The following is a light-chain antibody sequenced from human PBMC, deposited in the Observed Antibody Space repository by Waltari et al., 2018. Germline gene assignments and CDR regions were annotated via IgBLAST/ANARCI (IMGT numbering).Light chain of an antibody. CDR2: SAS. CDR3: QQVSSLPLT. Sequence: DIQMTQSPPSLAASIGDKVTITCRASQHVNTFLNLFQQTPGKAPKLLIYSASTLQTGVPSRFSGTGSGTDFTLTISGLQPEDVATYFCQQVSSLPLTFGGGTRVEI. CDR1: QHVNTF. J-gene: IGKJ4*01. V-gene: IGKV1-39*01.